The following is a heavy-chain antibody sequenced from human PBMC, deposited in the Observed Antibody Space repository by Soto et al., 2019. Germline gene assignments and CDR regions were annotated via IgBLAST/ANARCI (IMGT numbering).Heavy chain of an antibody. CDR3: ARGWQLAEYFQH. Sequence: SETLSLTCAVYGGSFSGYYWSWIRQPPGKGLEWIGEINHSGSTNYNPSLKSRVTISVDTSKNQFSLKLSSVTAADTAVYYCARGWQLAEYFQHWCQGTLVTVSS. CDR2: INHSGST. D-gene: IGHD6-6*01. CDR1: GGSFSGYY. J-gene: IGHJ1*01. V-gene: IGHV4-34*01.